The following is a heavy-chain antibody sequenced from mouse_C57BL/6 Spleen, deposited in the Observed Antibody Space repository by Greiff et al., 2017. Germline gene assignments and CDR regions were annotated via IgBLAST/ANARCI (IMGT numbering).Heavy chain of an antibody. D-gene: IGHD1-1*01. CDR2: IYPGSGNT. CDR1: GFNIKDYY. Sequence: QVQLKESGAELVKPGASVKLSCTASGFNIKDYYMHWVKQRPGQGLEWIARIYPGSGNTYYNEKFKGKATLTAEKSSSTAYMQLSSLTSEDSAVYFCARSYYYGSSYWYFDVWGTGTTVTVSS. J-gene: IGHJ1*03. V-gene: IGHV1-76*01. CDR3: ARSYYYGSSYWYFDV.